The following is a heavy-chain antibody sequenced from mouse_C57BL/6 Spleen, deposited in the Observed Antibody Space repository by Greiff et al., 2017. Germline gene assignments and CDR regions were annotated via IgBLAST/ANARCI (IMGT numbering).Heavy chain of an antibody. D-gene: IGHD2-4*01. CDR2: IHPNSGST. Sequence: QVQLQHPGAELVKPGASVKLSCKASGYTFTSYWMHWVKQRPGQGLEWIGMIHPNSGSTNYNEKFKSKATLTVDKSSSTAYMQLSSLTSEDSAVYYYARSTMITNYFDYWGQGTTLTVSS. CDR1: GYTFTSYW. V-gene: IGHV1-64*01. J-gene: IGHJ2*01. CDR3: ARSTMITNYFDY.